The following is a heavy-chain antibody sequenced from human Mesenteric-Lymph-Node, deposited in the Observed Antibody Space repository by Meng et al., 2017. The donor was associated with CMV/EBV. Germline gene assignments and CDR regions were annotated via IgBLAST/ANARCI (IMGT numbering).Heavy chain of an antibody. CDR1: GFTFSSYA. V-gene: IGHV3-30-3*01. D-gene: IGHD2-2*01. J-gene: IGHJ6*02. CDR2: ISYDGSNK. CDR3: ARDQGYCSSTSCPGRTYGMDV. Sequence: GESLKISCAASGFTFSSYAMHWVRQAPGKGLEWVAVISYDGSNKYYADSVKGRFTISRDNSKNTLYLQMNSLRAEDTAVYYCARDQGYCSSTSCPGRTYGMDVWGQGTTVTVSS.